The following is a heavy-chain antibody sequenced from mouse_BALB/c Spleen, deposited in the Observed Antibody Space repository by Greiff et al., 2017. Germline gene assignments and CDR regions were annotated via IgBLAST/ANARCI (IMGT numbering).Heavy chain of an antibody. D-gene: IGHD2-3*01. CDR2: ILPGSGST. J-gene: IGHJ4*01. V-gene: IGHV1-9*01. Sequence: QVQLQQSGAELMKPGASVKISCKATGYTFSSYWIEWVKQRPGHGLEWIGEILPGSGSTNYNEKFKGKATFTAVTSSNTAYMQLSSLTSEDSAVYYCARSLIYDGYPSYAMDYWGQGTSVTVSA. CDR1: GYTFSSYW. CDR3: ARSLIYDGYPSYAMDY.